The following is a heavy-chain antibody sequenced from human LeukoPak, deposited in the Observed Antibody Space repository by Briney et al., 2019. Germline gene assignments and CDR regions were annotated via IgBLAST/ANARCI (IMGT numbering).Heavy chain of an antibody. CDR1: GFTFSSYS. CDR2: ISSSSSTI. D-gene: IGHD6-13*01. Sequence: PGGSLRLSCAASGFTFSSYSMNWVRQAPGMGLEWVSYISSSSSTIYYADSVKGRFTISRDNAKNSLYLQMNSLRDEDTAVYYCARDQGGSSWYQTDYWGQGTLVTVSS. J-gene: IGHJ4*02. V-gene: IGHV3-48*02. CDR3: ARDQGGSSWYQTDY.